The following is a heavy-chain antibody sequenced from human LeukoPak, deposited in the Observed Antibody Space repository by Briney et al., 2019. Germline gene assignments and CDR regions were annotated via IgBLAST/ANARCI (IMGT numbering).Heavy chain of an antibody. Sequence: GGSLRLSCAASGFTLSRYGMHWVRQAPGKGLEWVAVISYGGSNKNYADSVKGRFTISRDNSKNTLYLQMNSLRPEDAAVYYCAKERATETRRLDYWGQGTLVTVSS. CDR3: AKERATETRRLDY. CDR1: GFTLSRYG. V-gene: IGHV3-30*18. CDR2: ISYGGSNK. J-gene: IGHJ4*02.